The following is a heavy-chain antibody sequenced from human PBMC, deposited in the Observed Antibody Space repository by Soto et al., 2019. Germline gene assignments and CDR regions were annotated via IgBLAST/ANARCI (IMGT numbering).Heavy chain of an antibody. CDR1: GDSIRSYY. J-gene: IGHJ4*02. Sequence: PSETLSLTCSVSGDSIRSYYWNWIRQTPDKGLEWIGFFYYSGSTNYNPSLNGRVTMSADTPKNQVSLRLTSVTTADTAIYYCAKAAFWSGFYAFELWGQGLPVTVSS. CDR3: AKAAFWSGFYAFEL. V-gene: IGHV4-59*01. D-gene: IGHD3-3*01. CDR2: FYYSGST.